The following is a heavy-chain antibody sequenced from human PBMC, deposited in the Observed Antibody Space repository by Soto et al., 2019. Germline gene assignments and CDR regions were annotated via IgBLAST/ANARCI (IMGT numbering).Heavy chain of an antibody. CDR3: ARVGIAAAEAPGVYYYYYMDV. CDR1: CGSISSSSYY. Sequence: SETLSLTCTVSCGSISSSSYYWGWIRQPPGKGLEWIGSIYYSGSTYYNPSLKSRVTISVDTSKNQFSLKLSSVTAADTAVYYCARVGIAAAEAPGVYYYYYMDVWGKGTTVTVSS. V-gene: IGHV4-39*07. CDR2: IYYSGST. D-gene: IGHD6-13*01. J-gene: IGHJ6*03.